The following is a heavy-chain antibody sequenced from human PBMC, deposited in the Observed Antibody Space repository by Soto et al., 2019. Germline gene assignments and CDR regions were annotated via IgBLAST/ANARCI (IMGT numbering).Heavy chain of an antibody. J-gene: IGHJ4*02. D-gene: IGHD6-13*01. V-gene: IGHV2-5*01. CDR2: IYGNDDK. CDR3: APRHSSWNFDY. CDR1: GFSLSHSGVG. Sequence: QITLKESGPTLVKPTQPLTLTCTLSGFSLSHSGVGVGWISQPPGQALEWLALIYGNDDKRYRPSLKRRLTITKDTSKNQVVLIMSNMDPMDTASYYSAPRHSSWNFDYWGQGTLVSVSS.